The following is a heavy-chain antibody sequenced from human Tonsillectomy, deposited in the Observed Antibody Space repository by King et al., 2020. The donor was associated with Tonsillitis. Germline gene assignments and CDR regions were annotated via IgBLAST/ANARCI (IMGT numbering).Heavy chain of an antibody. CDR1: EFTFSNYA. J-gene: IGHJ4*02. Sequence: VQLVESGGGLVQPGGSLRLSCAASEFTFSNYAMSWVRQAPGKGLEWVSAISGSGGSTYYADSVKGRFTISRDNSKNTLYLERNSLRAEDTAVYYCAKATKLWSGYVYWGQGTLVSVPS. CDR2: ISGSGGST. V-gene: IGHV3-23*04. CDR3: AKATKLWSGYVY. D-gene: IGHD3-3*01.